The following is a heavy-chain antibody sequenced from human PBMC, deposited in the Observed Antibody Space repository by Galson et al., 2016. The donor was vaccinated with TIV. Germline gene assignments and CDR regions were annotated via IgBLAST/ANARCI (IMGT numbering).Heavy chain of an antibody. V-gene: IGHV1-46*03. CDR3: SIPWGELFGLGSLDI. J-gene: IGHJ3*02. D-gene: IGHD1-26*01. CDR2: INPSGGSA. CDR1: GYTFTSYY. Sequence: SVKVSCKASGYTFTSYYMHWVRQAPGRGLEWMGIINPSGGSATYAQKFQGRGTMPRDTSTATVYMELSSLRNEDTAVYYCSIPWGELFGLGSLDIWGQGTIVTVAS.